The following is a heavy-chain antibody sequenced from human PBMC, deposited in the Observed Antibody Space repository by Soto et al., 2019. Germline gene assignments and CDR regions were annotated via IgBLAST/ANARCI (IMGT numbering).Heavy chain of an antibody. CDR2: IYYSGYT. D-gene: IGHD1-26*01. CDR3: GRGSRGATRDAFDI. CDR1: AGSITNYY. V-gene: IGHV4-59*13. Sequence: SQTLSLTCAVSAGSITNYYWTWIRQPPGKGLEWLGYIYYSGYTNSNPSLQTRVTISVDTSSNQLSLRLSSVTAADTALYYCGRGSRGATRDAFDIWGQGTMVTVSS. J-gene: IGHJ3*02.